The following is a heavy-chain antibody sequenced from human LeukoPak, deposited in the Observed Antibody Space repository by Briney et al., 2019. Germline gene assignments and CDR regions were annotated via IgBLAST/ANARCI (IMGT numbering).Heavy chain of an antibody. Sequence: PSETLSLTCTVSGGSISSYYWSWIRQPPGKGLEWIGYIYYSGSTNYNPSLKSRVTISVDTSKNQFSLKLSSVTAADTAVYYCARVVYYSGICHHDYWGQGTLVTVSS. CDR3: ARVVYYSGICHHDY. CDR2: IYYSGST. D-gene: IGHD1-26*01. J-gene: IGHJ4*02. CDR1: GGSISSYY. V-gene: IGHV4-59*01.